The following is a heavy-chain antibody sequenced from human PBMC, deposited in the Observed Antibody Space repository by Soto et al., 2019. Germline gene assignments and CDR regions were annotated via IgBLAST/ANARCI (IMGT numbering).Heavy chain of an antibody. D-gene: IGHD5-18*01. CDR1: GGSLSSYY. CDR2: ISYSGTT. J-gene: IGHJ4*02. Sequence: SETLSLTCTVSGGSLSSYYWSWIRRPPGMGLEWIASISYSGTTNYNSSLKSRVTISIDTSKNQFSLKFNSVTAADTAVYYCAREGYNFGPFDYWGQGDLVTVX. V-gene: IGHV4-59*01. CDR3: AREGYNFGPFDY.